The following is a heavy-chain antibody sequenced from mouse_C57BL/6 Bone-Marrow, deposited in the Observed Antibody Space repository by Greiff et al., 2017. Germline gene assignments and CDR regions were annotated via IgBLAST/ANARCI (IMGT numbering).Heavy chain of an antibody. CDR3: TPTYGSSVY. D-gene: IGHD1-1*01. V-gene: IGHV14-4*01. CDR2: IDPENGDT. CDR1: GFNIKDYY. J-gene: IGHJ2*01. Sequence: EVQLQQSGAELVRPGASVKLSCTASGFNIKDYYMHWVKQRPEQGLEWIGWIDPENGDTEYASKFQGKATITADTSSNTAYLQLSSLTSEDTAVYYCTPTYGSSVYWGQGTTLTVSS.